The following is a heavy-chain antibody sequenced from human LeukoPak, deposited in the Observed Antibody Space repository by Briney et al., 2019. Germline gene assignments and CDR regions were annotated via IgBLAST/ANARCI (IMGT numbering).Heavy chain of an antibody. CDR3: ARRMTIFGVVIDASNWFDP. CDR2: INHSGST. Sequence: PETLSLTCAVYGGSFSDYFWSWIRQPPGKGLEWIGEINHSGSTNYNPSHKSRVTISVDTSKNQFSVKLRSVTAADTAVYYCARRMTIFGVVIDASNWFDPWGQGTLVTVSS. V-gene: IGHV4-34*01. D-gene: IGHD3-3*01. J-gene: IGHJ5*02. CDR1: GGSFSDYF.